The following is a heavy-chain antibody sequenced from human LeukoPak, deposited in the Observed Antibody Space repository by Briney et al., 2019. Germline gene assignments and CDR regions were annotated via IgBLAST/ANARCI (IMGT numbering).Heavy chain of an antibody. V-gene: IGHV3-74*01. D-gene: IGHD4-17*01. CDR3: ARDPRTTGKSNYGMDV. Sequence: GGSLRLSCAASGFTFSRYWMHWLRQAPGKGLVWVSRISTDGSSTSYADSVKGRFTISRDNGKNTLYLQMNSLRAEDTAVYYCARDPRTTGKSNYGMDVWGQGTTVTVSS. CDR1: GFTFSRYW. J-gene: IGHJ6*02. CDR2: ISTDGSST.